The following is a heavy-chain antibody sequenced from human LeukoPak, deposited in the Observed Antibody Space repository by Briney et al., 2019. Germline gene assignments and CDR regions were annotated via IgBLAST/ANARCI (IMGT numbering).Heavy chain of an antibody. Sequence: GASVKVSCKASGYPFSTYDINWVRQATGQGLEWMGWMNPSTGHTGYSRKFQGRVTITRNTSINTAYMELSSLTSEDTAVYYCARGCRVAYYDILTGNHYYYYMDVWGKGTTVTVSS. J-gene: IGHJ6*03. V-gene: IGHV1-8*03. CDR3: ARGCRVAYYDILTGNHYYYYMDV. CDR1: GYPFSTYD. CDR2: MNPSTGHT. D-gene: IGHD3-9*01.